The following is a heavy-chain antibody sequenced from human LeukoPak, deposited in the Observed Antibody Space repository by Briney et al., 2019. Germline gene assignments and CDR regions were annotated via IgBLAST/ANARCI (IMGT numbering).Heavy chain of an antibody. CDR3: ARDMVSVSYAFGI. J-gene: IGHJ3*02. V-gene: IGHV3-21*01. D-gene: IGHD3-10*01. CDR2: ISSSSSYI. CDR1: GLTFSSYS. Sequence: GGSLRLSCAASGLTFSSYSMNWVRQAPGKGLEWVSSISSSSSYIYYADSVKGRFTISRDNAKNSLYLQMNSLRARDTAVYYCARDMVSVSYAFGIWGQGTMVTVSS.